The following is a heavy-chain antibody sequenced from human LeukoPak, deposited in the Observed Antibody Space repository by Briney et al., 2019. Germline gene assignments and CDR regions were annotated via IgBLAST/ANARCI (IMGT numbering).Heavy chain of an antibody. CDR3: ARDPGPGYDFWSGSRYYMDV. CDR1: GYTFTSYG. Sequence: ASVKVSCKASGYTFTSYGTSWVRQAPGQGLEWMGWISAYNGNTNYAQKLQGRVTMTTDTSTSTAYMELRSLRSDDTAVYYCARDPGPGYDFWSGSRYYMDVWGKGTTVTVSS. J-gene: IGHJ6*03. CDR2: ISAYNGNT. D-gene: IGHD3-3*01. V-gene: IGHV1-18*01.